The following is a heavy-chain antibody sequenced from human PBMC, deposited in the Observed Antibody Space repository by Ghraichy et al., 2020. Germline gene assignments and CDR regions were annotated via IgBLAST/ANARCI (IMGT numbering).Heavy chain of an antibody. Sequence: GESLNISCAASGFTFSSYGMHWVRQAPGKGLEWVAVISYDGSNKYYADSVKGRFTISRDNSKNTLYLQMNSLRAGDTAVYYCAKDRNIVVVVAASIMDVWGQGPTVTVSS. CDR2: ISYDGSNK. J-gene: IGHJ6*02. D-gene: IGHD2-15*01. CDR3: AKDRNIVVVVAASIMDV. CDR1: GFTFSSYG. V-gene: IGHV3-30*18.